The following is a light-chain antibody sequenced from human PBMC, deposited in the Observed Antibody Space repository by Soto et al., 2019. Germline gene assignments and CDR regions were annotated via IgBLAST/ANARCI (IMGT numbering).Light chain of an antibody. CDR3: SSYAGSNNFV. Sequence: QSVLTQPPSASGSPGQSVTISCTGTSSDVGGYNYVSWYQQHPGKAPKLMIYEVTKRPSGVPDRFSGSKSGNTASLTVSGLQAGDEADYYCSSYAGSNNFVFGTGTKATV. V-gene: IGLV2-8*01. CDR2: EVT. CDR1: SSDVGGYNY. J-gene: IGLJ1*01.